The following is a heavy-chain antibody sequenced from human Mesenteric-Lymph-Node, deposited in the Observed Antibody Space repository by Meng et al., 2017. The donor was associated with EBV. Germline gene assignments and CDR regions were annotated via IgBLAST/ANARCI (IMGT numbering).Heavy chain of an antibody. V-gene: IGHV4-34*01. CDR2: INHSGST. J-gene: IGHJ4*02. CDR1: GGYFSGCN. Sequence: QVEVEEWGAGVCEPSEALSLTFAVYGGYFSGCNWGWSRQPPGKGLEWIGEINHSGSTNYHPSLKSRVTISVDTSKNQFSLKLSSVTAADTAVNYCARFGAILRGFDYWGQGTLVTVSS. D-gene: IGHD3-10*01. CDR3: ARFGAILRGFDY.